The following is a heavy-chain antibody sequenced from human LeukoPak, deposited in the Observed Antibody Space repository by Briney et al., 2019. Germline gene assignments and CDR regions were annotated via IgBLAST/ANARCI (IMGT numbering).Heavy chain of an antibody. J-gene: IGHJ6*02. CDR1: GFSVRNNY. D-gene: IGHD3-22*01. V-gene: IGHV3-66*01. CDR2: ISSAGGT. CDR3: ARDYYDSSGSLYYYYGMDV. Sequence: GGSLRLSCVTSGFSVRNNYMSWVRQAPGKGLEWVSVISSAGGTYYADSVKARFTISRDISKNTLFLLMDSLRAEDTAVYYCARDYYDSSGSLYYYYGMDVWGQGTTVTVSS.